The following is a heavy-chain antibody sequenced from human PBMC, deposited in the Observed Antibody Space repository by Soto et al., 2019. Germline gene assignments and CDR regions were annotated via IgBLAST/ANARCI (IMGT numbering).Heavy chain of an antibody. Sequence: EVQLLESGGGLVQPGGSLRLSCAASGFTLSSYVMSWVRQAPGKGLEWVAAISGSGGSTYYADSVKGRFTISRDNSKNTLYLQMNSLRAEDTAVYYCASPTTVIYFDYWGQGTLVTVSS. J-gene: IGHJ4*02. CDR2: ISGSGGST. V-gene: IGHV3-23*01. D-gene: IGHD4-17*01. CDR3: ASPTTVIYFDY. CDR1: GFTLSSYV.